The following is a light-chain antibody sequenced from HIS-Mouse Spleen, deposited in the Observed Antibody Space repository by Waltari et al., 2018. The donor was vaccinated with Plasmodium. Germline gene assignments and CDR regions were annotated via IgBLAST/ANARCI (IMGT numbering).Light chain of an antibody. CDR2: NVS. Sequence: DVVMTQSPLSLPVTLGQPASISCRSSQSLVYSDGNTYLNWCQQRPGQSPRRLIYNVSNRDSGVPDRFSGSGSGTDFTLKISRVEAEDVWVYYCMQGTHWPPRVTFGGGTKVEIK. J-gene: IGKJ4*01. CDR3: MQGTHWPPRVT. V-gene: IGKV2-30*01. CDR1: QSLVYSDGNTY.